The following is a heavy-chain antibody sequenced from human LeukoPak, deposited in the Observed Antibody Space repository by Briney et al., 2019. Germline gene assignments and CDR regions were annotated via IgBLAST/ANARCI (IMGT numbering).Heavy chain of an antibody. D-gene: IGHD5-12*01. CDR2: INWNSDSI. CDR1: GFTFDDYA. CDR3: VTNGGGDSGYGNFDY. J-gene: IGHJ4*02. V-gene: IGHV3-9*01. Sequence: GGSLRLSCAVSGFTFDDYAMHWVRQVPGKGLEWVSGINWNSDSIGYAVRGRFTISRDNAKNSLCLQMNSLRAEDTALYYCVTNGGGDSGYGNFDYWGQGTLVTVSS.